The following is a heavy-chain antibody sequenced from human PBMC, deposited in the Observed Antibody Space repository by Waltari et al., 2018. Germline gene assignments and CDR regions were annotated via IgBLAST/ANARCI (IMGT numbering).Heavy chain of an antibody. D-gene: IGHD6-13*01. CDR1: GGTFSSYA. CDR3: ARDFVGIAAAGTETLPKGS. J-gene: IGHJ5*02. V-gene: IGHV1-69*12. CDR2: IIPIFGTA. Sequence: QVQLVQSGAEVKKPGSSVKVSCKASGGTFSSYAISWVRQAPGPGLEWMGGIIPIFGTANYAQKFQGRVTITADESTSTAYMELSSLRSEDTAVYYCARDFVGIAAAGTETLPKGSWGQGTLVTVSS.